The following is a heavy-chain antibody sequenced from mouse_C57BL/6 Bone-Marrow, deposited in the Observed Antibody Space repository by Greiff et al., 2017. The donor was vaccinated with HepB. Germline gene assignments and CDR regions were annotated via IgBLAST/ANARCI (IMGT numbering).Heavy chain of an antibody. CDR2: ISDGGSYT. CDR3: ARSYSNFRFAY. D-gene: IGHD2-5*01. Sequence: EVQLVESGGGLVKPGGSLKLSCAASGFTFSSYAMSWVRQTPEKRLEWVATISDGGSYTYYPDNVKGRFTISRDNAKNNLYLQMSQLKSEDTAMYYCARSYSNFRFAYWGQGTLVTVSA. J-gene: IGHJ3*01. V-gene: IGHV5-4*01. CDR1: GFTFSSYA.